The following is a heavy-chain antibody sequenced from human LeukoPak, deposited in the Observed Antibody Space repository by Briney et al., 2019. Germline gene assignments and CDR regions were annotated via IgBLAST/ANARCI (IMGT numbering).Heavy chain of an antibody. CDR3: ARKNIPSPRIRYSSDWNGRAFDY. Sequence: PSETLSLTCTVSGGSISSYYWSWIRQPAGKGLESIGHISTSGSTNYNPSLKSRVTMSVDTSKNQFSLKLSSVTAADTAVYSCARKNIPSPRIRYSSDWNGRAFDYWGQGTLVTVSS. V-gene: IGHV4-4*07. CDR1: GGSISSYY. CDR2: ISTSGST. J-gene: IGHJ4*02. D-gene: IGHD6-25*01.